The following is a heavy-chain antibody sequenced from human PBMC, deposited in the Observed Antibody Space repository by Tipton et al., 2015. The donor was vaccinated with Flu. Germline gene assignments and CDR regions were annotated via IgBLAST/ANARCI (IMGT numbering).Heavy chain of an antibody. CDR2: VTGSGGTT. Sequence: VQLVQSGGGLVQPGGSLRLSCAASGFIFKSYVMTWVRQAPGKGLEWVASVTGSGGTTYYADSVKGRFTISRDNSKNTLDLQMNSLRAEDTAIYYCAKDWYTVGYFDLWGRGTLVTVSS. CDR3: AKDWYTVGYFDL. D-gene: IGHD1-14*01. J-gene: IGHJ2*01. V-gene: IGHV3-23*04. CDR1: GFIFKSYV.